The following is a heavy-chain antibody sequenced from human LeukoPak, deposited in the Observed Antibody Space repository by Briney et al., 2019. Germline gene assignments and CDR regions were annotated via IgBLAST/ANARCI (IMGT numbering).Heavy chain of an antibody. CDR1: GGSISSYY. Sequence: SETLSLTCTVSGGSISSYYWSWIRQPPGKGLEWIGYIYYSGSTNYNPSLKSRVTISVDTSKNQFSLKLSSVTAANTAVYYCARAGTDGYKTLNDYWGQGTLVTVSS. J-gene: IGHJ4*02. V-gene: IGHV4-59*01. CDR2: IYYSGST. CDR3: ARAGTDGYKTLNDY. D-gene: IGHD5-24*01.